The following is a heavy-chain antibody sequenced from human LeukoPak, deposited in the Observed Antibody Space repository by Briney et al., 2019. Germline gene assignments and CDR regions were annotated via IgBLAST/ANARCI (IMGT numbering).Heavy chain of an antibody. D-gene: IGHD3-10*01. CDR2: ISSSGSYI. CDR1: GFTFSTYS. CDR3: ARDLRRRGI. V-gene: IGHV3-21*01. Sequence: PGGPLRLSCAASGFTFSTYSMNWVRQAPGKGLEWVSSISSSGSYIYYADSVKGRFTISRDNAKNSLYLQMNSLRAEDTAVYYCARDLRRRGIWGQGTMVTVSS. J-gene: IGHJ3*02.